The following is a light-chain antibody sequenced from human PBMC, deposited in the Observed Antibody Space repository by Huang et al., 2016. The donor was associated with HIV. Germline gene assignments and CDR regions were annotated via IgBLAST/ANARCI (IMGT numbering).Light chain of an antibody. J-gene: IGKJ3*01. CDR2: AAS. Sequence: DIQMTQSPSSLSASVGDRVTITCRASQSISTYLNWYQQKVGKAPNLLIYAASTVQSGVPSRFTGSGSGTEFTLTISSLQPEDFASYFCQQSYSTVFTFGPGTKVDVK. V-gene: IGKV1-39*01. CDR3: QQSYSTVFT. CDR1: QSISTY.